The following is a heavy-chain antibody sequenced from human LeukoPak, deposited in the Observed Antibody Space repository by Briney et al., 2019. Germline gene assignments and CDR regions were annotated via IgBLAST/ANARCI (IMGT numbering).Heavy chain of an antibody. J-gene: IGHJ4*02. Sequence: SETLSLTCSVSGGSISSSSSYWGWIRQPPGKGLEWIGSIYYSGSSFDNPALKSRVTISVDTSKNQFSLKLSSVTAADTAVYYCARTYYYDSSGPYYWGQGTLVTVSS. CDR1: GGSISSSSSY. V-gene: IGHV4-39*07. D-gene: IGHD3-22*01. CDR3: ARTYYYDSSGPYY. CDR2: IYYSGSS.